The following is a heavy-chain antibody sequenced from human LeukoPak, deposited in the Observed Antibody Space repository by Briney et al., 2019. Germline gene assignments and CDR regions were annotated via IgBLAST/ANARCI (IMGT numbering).Heavy chain of an antibody. V-gene: IGHV3-7*03. CDR1: GFTFSSYW. D-gene: IGHD3-22*01. CDR2: IKQDGSEK. CDR3: AKSTFTYYDSSGYPRLYFQH. J-gene: IGHJ1*01. Sequence: GGSLRLSCAASGFTFSSYWMSWVRQAPGKGLEWVANIKQDGSEKYYVDSVKGRFTISRDNAKNSLYLQMNSLRAEDTAVYYCAKSTFTYYDSSGYPRLYFQHWGQGTLVTVSS.